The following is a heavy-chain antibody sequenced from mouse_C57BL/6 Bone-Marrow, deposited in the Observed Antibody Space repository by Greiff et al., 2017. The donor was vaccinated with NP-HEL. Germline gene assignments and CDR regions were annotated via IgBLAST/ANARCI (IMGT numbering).Heavy chain of an antibody. D-gene: IGHD1-1*01. CDR3: VRHGAVVENYAMDY. J-gene: IGHJ4*01. CDR2: IRSKSNNYAT. CDR1: GFSFNTYA. Sequence: DVKLVESGGGLVQPKGSLKLSCAASGFSFNTYAMNWVRQAPGKGLEWVARIRSKSNNYATYYADSVKDRFTISRDDSESMLYLQMNNLKTEDTAMDYCVRHGAVVENYAMDYWGQGTSVTVSS. V-gene: IGHV10-1*01.